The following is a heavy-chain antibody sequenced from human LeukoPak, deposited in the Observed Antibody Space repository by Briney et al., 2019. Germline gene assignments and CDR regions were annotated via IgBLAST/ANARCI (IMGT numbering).Heavy chain of an antibody. D-gene: IGHD6-19*01. CDR1: GFTFSSYA. J-gene: IGHJ4*02. V-gene: IGHV3-30-3*01. CDR2: ISYDGSNK. CDR3: ASDPDSSGWTYFDY. Sequence: GGSLRLSCAASGFTFSSYAMHWVRQAPGKGLEWVAVISYDGSNKYYADSVKGRFTISRDNSKNTLYLQMNSLRAEDTAVYYCASDPDSSGWTYFDYWGQGTLVTASS.